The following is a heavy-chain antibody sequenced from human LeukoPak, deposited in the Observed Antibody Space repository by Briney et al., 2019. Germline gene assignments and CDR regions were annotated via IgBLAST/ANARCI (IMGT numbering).Heavy chain of an antibody. V-gene: IGHV3-23*01. Sequence: GGSLRLSCAASGFTFSSYAMSWVRQAPGKGLEWVSAISGSGGSTYYADSVKGRFTISRDNSKNTLYLQMNSLRAEDTAVYYCAKDGGDDSSGYVAFDIWGQGTMVTVSS. CDR3: AKDGGDDSSGYVAFDI. J-gene: IGHJ3*02. CDR2: ISGSGGST. D-gene: IGHD3-22*01. CDR1: GFTFSSYA.